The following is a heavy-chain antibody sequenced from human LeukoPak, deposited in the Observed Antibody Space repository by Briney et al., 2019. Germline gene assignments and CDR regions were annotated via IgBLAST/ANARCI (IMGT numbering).Heavy chain of an antibody. D-gene: IGHD2-15*01. V-gene: IGHV3-21*01. CDR2: ISSSSRFI. J-gene: IGHJ2*01. CDR3: ARAVYCSGGGCFWYFDL. Sequence: PGGSLRLSCTASAFTFSNYAMSWVRQAPGKGLEWVSLISSSSRFIYYGDSVKGRFTISRDNAKKSLYLQMNSLRAEDTAVYYCARAVYCSGGGCFWYFDLWGRGTLVTVSS. CDR1: AFTFSNYA.